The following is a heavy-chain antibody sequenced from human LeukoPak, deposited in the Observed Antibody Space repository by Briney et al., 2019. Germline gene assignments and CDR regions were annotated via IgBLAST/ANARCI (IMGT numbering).Heavy chain of an antibody. Sequence: ASVKVSCKASGYTFTGYYMHWVRQAPGQGLEWMGWMNPNSGNTGYAQKFQGRVTMTRNTSISTAYMELSSLRSEDTAVYYCALYGSGSYYAPPNWFDPWGQGTLVTVSS. J-gene: IGHJ5*02. CDR3: ALYGSGSYYAPPNWFDP. CDR1: GYTFTGYY. CDR2: MNPNSGNT. V-gene: IGHV1-8*02. D-gene: IGHD3-10*01.